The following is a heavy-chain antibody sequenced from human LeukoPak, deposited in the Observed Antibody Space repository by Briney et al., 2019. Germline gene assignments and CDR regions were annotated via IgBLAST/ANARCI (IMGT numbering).Heavy chain of an antibody. J-gene: IGHJ4*02. CDR1: GGTFSSYA. CDR3: ARERGMDSGYDFDY. CDR2: IIPIFGTA. D-gene: IGHD5-12*01. V-gene: IGHV1-69*05. Sequence: GASVKVSCKASGGTFSSYAISWVRQAPGQGLEWMGRIIPIFGTANYAQEFQGRVTITTDESTSTAYMELSSLRSEDTAVYYCARERGMDSGYDFDYWGQGTLVTVSS.